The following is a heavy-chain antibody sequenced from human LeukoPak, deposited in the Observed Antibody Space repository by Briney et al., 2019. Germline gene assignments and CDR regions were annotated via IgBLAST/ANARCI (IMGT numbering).Heavy chain of an antibody. J-gene: IGHJ4*01. V-gene: IGHV1-69*01. CDR2: IIPIFGTA. D-gene: IGHD6-13*01. CDR3: ARGQGQQLLDPFDY. CDR1: GGNFSCYA. Sequence: GASVKVSCKASGGNFSCYAISWVRQAPGQGLEWMGGIIPIFGTANYAQKFQGRVTITADESTSTAYMELSSLRSEDTAVYYCARGQGQQLLDPFDYWGHGTLVTVSS.